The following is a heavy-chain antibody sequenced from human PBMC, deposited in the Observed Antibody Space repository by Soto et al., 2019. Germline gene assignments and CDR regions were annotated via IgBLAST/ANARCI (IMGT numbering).Heavy chain of an antibody. V-gene: IGHV3-49*04. Sequence: PGGSLRLSCTASGFTFGDYAMSWVRQAPGKGLEWVGFIRSKAYGGTTEYAASVKGRFTISRDDSKSIAYLQMNSLKTEDTAVYYCTRAGGSGYYDSSGYYWGQGTLVTVSS. CDR3: TRAGGSGYYDSSGYY. D-gene: IGHD3-22*01. J-gene: IGHJ4*02. CDR2: IRSKAYGGTT. CDR1: GFTFGDYA.